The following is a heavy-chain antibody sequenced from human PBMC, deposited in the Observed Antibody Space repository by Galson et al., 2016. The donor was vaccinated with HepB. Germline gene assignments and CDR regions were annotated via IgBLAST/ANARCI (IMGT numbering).Heavy chain of an antibody. V-gene: IGHV4-31*03. CDR2: IHHSGST. J-gene: IGHJ4*02. D-gene: IGHD2-21*01. Sequence: TLSLTCTVSGGSISSGGYYWSWIRQHPGKGLEWIAEIHHSGSTNHNPSLKSRATISVDKNKNQFSLKLSSVNAADTAVYYRAHSGDYSLNYWGQGTLVTVSS. CDR3: AHSGDYSLNY. CDR1: GGSISSGGYY.